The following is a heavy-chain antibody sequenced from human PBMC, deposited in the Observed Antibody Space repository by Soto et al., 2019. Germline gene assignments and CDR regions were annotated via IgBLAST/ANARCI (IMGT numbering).Heavy chain of an antibody. J-gene: IGHJ4*02. CDR3: ARDSRQQWLVLGNYFDY. CDR1: GFTFSSYA. V-gene: IGHV3-30-3*01. Sequence: QVQLVESGGGVVQPGRSLRLSCAASGFTFSSYAMHWVRQAPGKGLEWVAVISYDGSNKYYADSVKGRFTISRDNSKNTRYLQMNSLRAEDTAVYYCARDSRQQWLVLGNYFDYWGQGTLVTVSS. D-gene: IGHD6-19*01. CDR2: ISYDGSNK.